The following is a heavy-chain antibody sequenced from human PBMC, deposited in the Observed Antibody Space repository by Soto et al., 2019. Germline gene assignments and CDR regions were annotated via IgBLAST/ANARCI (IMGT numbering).Heavy chain of an antibody. V-gene: IGHV4-39*01. J-gene: IGHJ5*02. CDR3: AGHDDSFDP. CDR2: VYYSGAT. Sequence: PSETLSLTCNVSGDSMTSPAYYWGWIRQPPGKGLEWIGTVYYSGATYYNPSLRGRLTVSADTSKNYFSLRLTSVTAADTAVYHGAGHDDSFDPWGQGILVTVSS. CDR1: GDSMTSPAYY.